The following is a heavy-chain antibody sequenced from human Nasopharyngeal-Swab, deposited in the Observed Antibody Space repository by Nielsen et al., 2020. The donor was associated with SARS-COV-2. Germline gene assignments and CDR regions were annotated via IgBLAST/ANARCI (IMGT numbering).Heavy chain of an antibody. CDR2: IDWNGGTT. Sequence: WIRQPPGKGLEWVSSIDWNGGTTDFADSVKGRFTISRDNAKNSLFLQLNSLSSEDMAIYYYAKGFSSSMLWYFDLWGRGTLVTVSS. CDR3: AKGFSSSMLWYFDL. J-gene: IGHJ2*01. V-gene: IGHV3-9*03. D-gene: IGHD6-13*01.